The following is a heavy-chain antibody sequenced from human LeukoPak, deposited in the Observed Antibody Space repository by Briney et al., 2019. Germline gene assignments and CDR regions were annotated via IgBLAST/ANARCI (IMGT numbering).Heavy chain of an antibody. CDR1: GYTFTEYY. D-gene: IGHD5-12*01. CDR2: INPNSGGT. Sequence: GASVKVSCKTSGYTFTEYYIHWVRQAPGQGLEWMGWINPNSGGTNYAQKFQGRVTMTRDTSISTAYMELSRLRSDDTAVYYCARGGGYDSDYYYMDVWGKGTTVTVSS. J-gene: IGHJ6*03. V-gene: IGHV1-2*02. CDR3: ARGGGYDSDYYYMDV.